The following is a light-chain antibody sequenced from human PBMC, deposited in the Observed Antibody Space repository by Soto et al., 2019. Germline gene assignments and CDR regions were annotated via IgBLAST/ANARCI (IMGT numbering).Light chain of an antibody. Sequence: QSVLAQPASVSGSPGDSITITCTGASSDIGDSNYVSWYQQHPGKAPKLVIYDVSNRPSGVSNRFSGSKSANTASLTISGLQAEDEADYYCSSFRSSSTSYVFGTGTTVTVL. CDR1: SSDIGDSNY. V-gene: IGLV2-14*03. CDR2: DVS. CDR3: SSFRSSSTSYV. J-gene: IGLJ1*01.